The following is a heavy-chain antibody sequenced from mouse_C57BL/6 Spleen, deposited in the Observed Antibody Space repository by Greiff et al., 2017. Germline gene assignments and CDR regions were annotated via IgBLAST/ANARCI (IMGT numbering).Heavy chain of an antibody. Sequence: EVQLQESGPELVKPGASVKMSCKASGYTFTDYNMHWVMHIHGTILEWIGYINPNTGGTSYTQKFKGKATLTVNKSSSTAYMELRSLTSEDSAVYYCARGYYYGSSYFDYWGQGTTLAVSS. CDR3: ARGYYYGSSYFDY. CDR2: INPNTGGT. D-gene: IGHD1-1*01. V-gene: IGHV1-22*01. J-gene: IGHJ2*01. CDR1: GYTFTDYN.